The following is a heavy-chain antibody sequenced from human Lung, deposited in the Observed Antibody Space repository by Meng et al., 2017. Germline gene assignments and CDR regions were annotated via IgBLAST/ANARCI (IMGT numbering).Heavy chain of an antibody. CDR2: IYHSGST. CDR1: GGSISSSNW. V-gene: IGHV4-4*02. J-gene: IGHJ5*02. D-gene: IGHD3-10*01. Sequence: QVQLQESGPGRVKPSGTLPLPCAVSGGSISSSNWWSWVRQPPGKGLEWIGEIYHSGSTNYNPSLKSRVTISVDKSKNQFSLKLSSVTAADTAVYYCARGSITMVRGVSVFDPWGQGTLVTVSS. CDR3: ARGSITMVRGVSVFDP.